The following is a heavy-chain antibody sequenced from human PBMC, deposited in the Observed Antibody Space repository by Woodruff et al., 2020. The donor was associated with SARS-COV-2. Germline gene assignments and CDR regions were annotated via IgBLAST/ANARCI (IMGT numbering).Heavy chain of an antibody. CDR3: ATAPAVDTAMSWFDP. J-gene: IGHJ5*02. V-gene: IGHV1-24*01. Sequence: VRQAPGKGLEWMGGFDPEDGETIYAQKFQGRVTMTEDTSTDTAYMELSSLRSEDTAVYYCATAPAVDTAMSWFDPWGQGTLVT. D-gene: IGHD5-18*01. CDR2: FDPEDGET.